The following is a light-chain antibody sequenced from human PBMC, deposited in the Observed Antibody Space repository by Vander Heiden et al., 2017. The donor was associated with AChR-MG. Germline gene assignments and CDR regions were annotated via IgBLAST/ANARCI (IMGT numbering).Light chain of an antibody. J-gene: IGLJ3*02. Sequence: QSVLTQPPSVSGAPGQRVTIPCVGTNYNIGAGYGVQWYRHLPGAAPKVLIFRSVDRPSGVPDRFSGSKSGTSASLAITGHQAEDEAVYYCQSYDNGLSGWVFGGGTK. CDR2: RSV. CDR1: NYNIGAGYG. CDR3: QSYDNGLSGWV. V-gene: IGLV1-40*01.